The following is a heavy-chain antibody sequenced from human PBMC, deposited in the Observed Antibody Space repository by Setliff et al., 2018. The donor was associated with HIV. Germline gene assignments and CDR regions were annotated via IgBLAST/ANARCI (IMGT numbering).Heavy chain of an antibody. CDR3: ARELLRSWDGSENSYKPYYFDY. D-gene: IGHD3-10*01. CDR1: GGSFSGYY. J-gene: IGHJ4*02. V-gene: IGHV4-34*01. CDR2: INHSGST. Sequence: ETLSLTCAVYGGSFSGYYWSWIRQPPGKGLEWIGEINHSGSTNYNPSLKRRVTISVDTSKNQFSLKLSSVTAADTAVYYCARELLRSWDGSENSYKPYYFDYWGQGTLVTVSS.